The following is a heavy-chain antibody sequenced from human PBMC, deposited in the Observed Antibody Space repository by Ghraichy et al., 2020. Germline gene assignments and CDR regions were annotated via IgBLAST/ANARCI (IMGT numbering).Heavy chain of an antibody. J-gene: IGHJ5*02. V-gene: IGHV4-39*01. CDR2: IYYSGST. D-gene: IGHD3-9*01. Sequence: SETLSLTCTVSGGSISSSNYYWGWIRQPPGKGLEWIGSIYYSGSTYYSPSLKHRDTISVDTSKNQFSLRLSSVTTADTAVYYCTKTYYDILTASFDPWGQGTLVTVSS. CDR1: GGSISSSNYY. CDR3: TKTYYDILTASFDP.